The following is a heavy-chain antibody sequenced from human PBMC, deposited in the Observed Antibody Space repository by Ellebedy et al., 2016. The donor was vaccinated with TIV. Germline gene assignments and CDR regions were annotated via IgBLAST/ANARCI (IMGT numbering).Heavy chain of an antibody. Sequence: PGGSLRLSCAASGSTFSSYWMSWVRQAPGKGLEWVSGISGSAVSTAYADSVKGRFTISRDNSKNTLYLQMNSLRAEDKAVYYCASSRYHYYLGNTIFVYWGQGTLVTVAS. J-gene: IGHJ4*02. CDR2: ISGSAVST. V-gene: IGHV3-23*01. CDR1: GSTFSSYW. CDR3: ASSRYHYYLGNTIFVY. D-gene: IGHD3-10*01.